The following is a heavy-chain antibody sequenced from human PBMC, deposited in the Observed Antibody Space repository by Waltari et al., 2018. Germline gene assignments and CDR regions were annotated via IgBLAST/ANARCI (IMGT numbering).Heavy chain of an antibody. V-gene: IGHV3-20*01. CDR1: GFTFGDYG. CDR3: ARVHSRGWLRGWFDP. CDR2: INWNGGRK. D-gene: IGHD6-19*01. Sequence: EVQLVESGGGVVRPGGSLRLSCAASGFTFGDYGMSWVRQAAGKGLEWVSGINWNGGRKGYADAVKGRFTISRDNAKNSLYLQMNSLRVEDTAFYHCARVHSRGWLRGWFDPWGQGTLVTVSS. J-gene: IGHJ5*02.